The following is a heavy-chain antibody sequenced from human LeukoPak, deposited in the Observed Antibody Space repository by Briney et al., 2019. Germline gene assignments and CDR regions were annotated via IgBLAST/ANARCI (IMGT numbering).Heavy chain of an antibody. Sequence: HPGGSLRLSCAASGFTFSSNSMNWVRQAPGKGLEWVSYISPRSSTIYYADSVKGRFTVSRDNAKNSLYLQMNSLRDEDTAVYYCARDLDYALDYWGQGTLVTVSS. CDR3: ARDLDYALDY. J-gene: IGHJ4*02. V-gene: IGHV3-48*02. D-gene: IGHD4-17*01. CDR2: ISPRSSTI. CDR1: GFTFSSNS.